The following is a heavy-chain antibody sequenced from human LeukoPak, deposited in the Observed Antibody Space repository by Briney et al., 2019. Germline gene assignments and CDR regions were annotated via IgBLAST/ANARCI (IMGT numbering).Heavy chain of an antibody. J-gene: IGHJ6*02. Sequence: SQTLSLTCTVSGGSISSGDYYWGWIRQPPGKGLEWIVYIYYSGSTYYNPSLKSRVTISVDTSKNQFSLKLSSVTAADTAVYYCARVNGYYYYYGMDVWGQGTTVTVSS. CDR2: IYYSGST. V-gene: IGHV4-30-4*01. CDR1: GGSISSGDYY. CDR3: ARVNGYYYYYGMDV.